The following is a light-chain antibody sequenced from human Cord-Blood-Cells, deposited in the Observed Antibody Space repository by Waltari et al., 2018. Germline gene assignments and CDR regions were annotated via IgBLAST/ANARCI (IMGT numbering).Light chain of an antibody. CDR3: QQYNNWPLT. CDR2: GAS. Sequence: EIVMTQSPATLSVSPGARATLSCRASQSVSSNLAWYQQNPGQAPRLLIYGASTRATGIPARFSGSGSGTEFTLTISSLQSEDFAVYYCQQYNNWPLTFGGGTKVEIK. CDR1: QSVSSN. J-gene: IGKJ4*01. V-gene: IGKV3-15*01.